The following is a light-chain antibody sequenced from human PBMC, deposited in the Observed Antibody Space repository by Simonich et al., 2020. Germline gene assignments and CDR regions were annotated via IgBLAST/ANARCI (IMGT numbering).Light chain of an antibody. CDR3: YSAADNNQV. V-gene: IGLV3-27*01. Sequence: SYELTQPSSVSVSPGQTARITCSGDVLAKKYARWFQQKPGQAPVLVIYKDRERPPGIPERFSGSSSGTTVTLTISGAQVEDEADYYCYSAADNNQVFGGGTKLTVL. CDR2: KDR. CDR1: VLAKKY. J-gene: IGLJ2*01.